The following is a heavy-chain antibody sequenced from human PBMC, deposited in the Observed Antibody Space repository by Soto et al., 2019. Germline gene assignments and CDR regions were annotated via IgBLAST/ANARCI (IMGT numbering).Heavy chain of an antibody. D-gene: IGHD2-8*01. Sequence: QVHLVESGGGLVKPGGSLRLSCIGSGFALSDNWMTWIRQAPGKGLEWVAHISASGDYSIHADSLKGRFTISRDNARNSLGLKMDRLTAPDTAVYFCARSTGWKEVGVYKYGLDVWGQGTTVIVSS. CDR3: ARSTGWKEVGVYKYGLDV. CDR1: GFALSDNW. J-gene: IGHJ6*02. CDR2: ISASGDYS. V-gene: IGHV3-11*05.